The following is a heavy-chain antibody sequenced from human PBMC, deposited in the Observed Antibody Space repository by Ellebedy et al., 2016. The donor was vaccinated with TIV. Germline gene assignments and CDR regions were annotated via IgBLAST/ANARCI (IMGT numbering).Heavy chain of an antibody. CDR2: INQDGSEK. D-gene: IGHD6-13*01. Sequence: GESLKISCAASGFTLSSYWMSWVRQAPGKGLEWVANINQDGSEKYYVDSVKGRFSISRDNAKNSLYLQMNSLRAEDTAVYYCARAGGGSSSLWGQGTLVTVSS. CDR3: ARAGGGSSSL. J-gene: IGHJ4*02. CDR1: GFTLSSYW. V-gene: IGHV3-7*03.